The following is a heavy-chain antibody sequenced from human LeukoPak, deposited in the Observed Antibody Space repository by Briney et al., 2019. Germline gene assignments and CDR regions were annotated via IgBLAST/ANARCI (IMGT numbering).Heavy chain of an antibody. Sequence: SETLSLTCAVSGYSISSGYYWGWLRQPPGKGLEWIGSIYHTGSTYCNPPLKSRVTISVDTSKNQFSLKLSSVTAADTAVYYCARSGDGYNPSSWSQGTLVTVSS. J-gene: IGHJ5*02. D-gene: IGHD5-24*01. V-gene: IGHV4-38-2*01. CDR1: GYSISSGYY. CDR2: IYHTGST. CDR3: ARSGDGYNPSS.